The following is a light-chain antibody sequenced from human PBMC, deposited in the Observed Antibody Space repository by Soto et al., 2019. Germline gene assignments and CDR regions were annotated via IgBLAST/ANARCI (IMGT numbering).Light chain of an antibody. Sequence: EVVLTQSPVTLSLSPAERATLSCRASQSVQSYLAWYQQKPGQAPRLLIYDSSNRATGVPARFSGSGSGTDFTLTISTLEPEDFAAYYCQHRSSWPVTFGQGTRLEIK. J-gene: IGKJ5*01. CDR1: QSVQSY. V-gene: IGKV3-11*01. CDR2: DSS. CDR3: QHRSSWPVT.